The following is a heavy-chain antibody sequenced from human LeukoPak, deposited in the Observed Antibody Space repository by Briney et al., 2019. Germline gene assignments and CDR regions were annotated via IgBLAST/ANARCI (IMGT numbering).Heavy chain of an antibody. J-gene: IGHJ5*02. CDR1: GGSISSSSYY. Sequence: PSETLSLTCTISGGSISSSSYYWGWIRQPPGKGLEWIGSIYHSGSTYYNPSLKSRVTISVDTSKNQFSLKLSSVTAADTAVYYCAKAVFSYDSSAFFLNPWGQGTLVTVSS. V-gene: IGHV4-39*07. CDR3: AKAVFSYDSSAFFLNP. CDR2: IYHSGST. D-gene: IGHD3-22*01.